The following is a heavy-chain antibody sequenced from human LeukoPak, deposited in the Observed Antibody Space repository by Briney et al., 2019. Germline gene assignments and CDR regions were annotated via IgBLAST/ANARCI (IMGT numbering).Heavy chain of an antibody. CDR3: LRGDSRDF. J-gene: IGHJ4*02. Sequence: GGSLGLSCAACGFAFSTYTMNWARPAPGKGLEWVASINSGGTTTHYAFSVKGRFTISRDNAQNVLYLQMNGLRGDDAAVYYCLRGDSRDFWGQGTLVTVSS. V-gene: IGHV3-21*04. CDR1: GFAFSTYT. CDR2: INSGGTTT. D-gene: IGHD3-22*01.